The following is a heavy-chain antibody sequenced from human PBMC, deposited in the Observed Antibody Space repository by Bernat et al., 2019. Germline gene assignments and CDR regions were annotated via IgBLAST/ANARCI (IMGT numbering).Heavy chain of an antibody. Sequence: QVQLVESGGGVVQPGRSLRLSCAASGFTFSSYGMHWVRQAPGKGLEWVAVIWYDGSNKYYADSVKGRFTISRDNSKNTLYLQMNSLRAEDTAVYYCASVGPDGSSWYYYYGMDVWGQGTTVAGS. V-gene: IGHV3-33*01. CDR1: GFTFSSYG. CDR2: IWYDGSNK. J-gene: IGHJ6*02. CDR3: ASVGPDGSSWYYYYGMDV. D-gene: IGHD6-13*01.